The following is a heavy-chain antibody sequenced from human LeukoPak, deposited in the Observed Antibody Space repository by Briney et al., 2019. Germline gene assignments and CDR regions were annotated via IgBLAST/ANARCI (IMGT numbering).Heavy chain of an antibody. Sequence: GASVKVSCKASGGTFSSYGISWVRQAPGQGLEWMGWISAYNGNTNYAQKLQGRVTMTTDTSTSTAYMELRSLRSDDTAVYYCATATDSSGSDYWGQGTLVTVSS. CDR1: GGTFSSYG. D-gene: IGHD3-22*01. J-gene: IGHJ4*02. V-gene: IGHV1-18*01. CDR3: ATATDSSGSDY. CDR2: ISAYNGNT.